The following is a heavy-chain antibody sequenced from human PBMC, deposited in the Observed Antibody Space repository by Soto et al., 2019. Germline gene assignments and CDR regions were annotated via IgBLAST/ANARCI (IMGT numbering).Heavy chain of an antibody. J-gene: IGHJ4*02. CDR2: MNPKSGNT. V-gene: IGHV1-8*01. Sequence: QVQLVQSGAEVKKPGASVKVSCKASGYTFTSYDINWVRQATGQGLGWMGWMNPKSGNTGYAQKFHGRVTMTRNTSIRTVLMAMSRRRLEDTAVSYSASALNTTGADYWGQGTLGTFSS. D-gene: IGHD4-17*01. CDR1: GYTFTSYD. CDR3: ASALNTTGADY.